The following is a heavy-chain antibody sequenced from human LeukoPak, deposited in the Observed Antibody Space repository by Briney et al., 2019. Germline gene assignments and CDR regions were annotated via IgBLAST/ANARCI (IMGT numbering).Heavy chain of an antibody. CDR1: GFTFSSYA. D-gene: IGHD6-19*01. CDR2: ISGSGGGT. V-gene: IGHV3-23*01. CDR3: AKNTTGYSSGRYPGWPVDY. Sequence: GGSLRLSCAASGFTFSSYAVSWVRQAPGKGLEWVSAISGSGGGTYYADSVKGRFTISRDNSKNTLYLQMNSLSTEDTAVYYCAKNTTGYSSGRYPGWPVDYWGQGTLVTVSS. J-gene: IGHJ4*02.